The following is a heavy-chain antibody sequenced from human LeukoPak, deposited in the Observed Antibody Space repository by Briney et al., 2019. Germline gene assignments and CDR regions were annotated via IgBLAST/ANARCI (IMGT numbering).Heavy chain of an antibody. CDR3: AREGSYCSSTSGLTHDY. CDR2: INHSGSN. Sequence: SETLSLTCAVYGGSFSGYYWSWIRQPPGKGLEWIGEINHSGSNNYNPSLKSRVTISVDTSKNQFSLKLSSVTAADTAVYYCAREGSYCSSTSGLTHDYWGQGTLVTVSS. D-gene: IGHD2-2*01. V-gene: IGHV4-34*01. CDR1: GGSFSGYY. J-gene: IGHJ4*02.